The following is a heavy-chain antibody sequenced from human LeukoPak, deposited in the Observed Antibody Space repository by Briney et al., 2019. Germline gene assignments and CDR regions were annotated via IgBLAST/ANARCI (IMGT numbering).Heavy chain of an antibody. CDR3: AKGGVYGDYYFDY. D-gene: IGHD4-17*01. CDR2: VSGSGGGT. Sequence: GGSLRLSCAASGFTVSSNYMSWVRQAPGKGLEWVSVVSGSGGGTYYADSVKGRFAISGDNSKNTVYLQMNSLRAEDTALYYCAKGGVYGDYYFDYWGQGTLVTVSS. J-gene: IGHJ4*02. CDR1: GFTVSSNY. V-gene: IGHV3-23*01.